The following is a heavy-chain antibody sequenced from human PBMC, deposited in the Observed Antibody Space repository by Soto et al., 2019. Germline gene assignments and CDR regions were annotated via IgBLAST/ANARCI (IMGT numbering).Heavy chain of an antibody. Sequence: ASVKVSCKASGYTFTSYAMHWVRQAPGQRLEWMGWINAGNGNTKYSQKFQGRVTITRDTSASTAYMELSSLRSEDTAAYYCAREDCSSTSCRFDPWGQGTLVTVSS. V-gene: IGHV1-3*01. CDR1: GYTFTSYA. D-gene: IGHD2-2*01. CDR2: INAGNGNT. J-gene: IGHJ5*02. CDR3: AREDCSSTSCRFDP.